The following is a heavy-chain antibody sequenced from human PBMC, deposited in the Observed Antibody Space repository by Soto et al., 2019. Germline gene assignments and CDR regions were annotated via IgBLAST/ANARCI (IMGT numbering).Heavy chain of an antibody. Sequence: QVQLVQSGPEVKKPGASVKVSCKASGNTFASHGFSWVRQAPGQGLEWMGRISRFNGKTNYALKCQCRVTLTTDTTTSIAYMGLRSRRSNDTAVYVCARVVGGGVAVVCDYWGQGTLVTVSS. CDR3: ARVVGGGVAVVCDY. J-gene: IGHJ4*02. D-gene: IGHD6-19*01. CDR2: ISRFNGKT. CDR1: GNTFASHG. V-gene: IGHV1-18*01.